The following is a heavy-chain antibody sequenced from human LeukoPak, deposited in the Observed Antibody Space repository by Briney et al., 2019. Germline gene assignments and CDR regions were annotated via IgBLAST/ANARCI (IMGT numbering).Heavy chain of an antibody. D-gene: IGHD6-6*01. CDR2: IYTSGST. CDR3: ARETGYSSSSIDY. V-gene: IGHV4-4*07. CDR1: GGSITNYY. Sequence: SETLSLTCTVSGGSITNYYWSWIRQPAGKGLEWIGRIYTSGSTNYNPSLKSRVTMSVDTSKNQFSLKLSSVTAADTAVYYCARETGYSSSSIDYWGQGTLVTVSS. J-gene: IGHJ4*02.